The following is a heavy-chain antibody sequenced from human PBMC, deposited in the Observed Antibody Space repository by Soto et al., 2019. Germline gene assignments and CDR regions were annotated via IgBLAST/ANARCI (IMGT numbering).Heavy chain of an antibody. CDR1: GYSFTSYG. D-gene: IGHD3-16*01. J-gene: IGHJ4*02. CDR2: ISGYNGNT. Sequence: QVQLVQSGAEVKKPGASVKVSCKASGYSFTSYGISWVRQAPGQGLEWMGWISGYNGNTNYAQKLQGRVTMTTDTSTSTAYMELRSLRSDDTAVYYCAREANMITFGGVIDYWGQGTLVTVSS. V-gene: IGHV1-18*01. CDR3: AREANMITFGGVIDY.